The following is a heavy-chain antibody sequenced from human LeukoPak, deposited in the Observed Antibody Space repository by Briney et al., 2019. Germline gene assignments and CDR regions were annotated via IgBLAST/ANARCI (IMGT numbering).Heavy chain of an antibody. CDR3: AKAVGDYYYYGSAEIAFDI. J-gene: IGHJ3*02. V-gene: IGHV3-23*01. Sequence: GGSLRLSCAASGFSFSNYAMSWVRQAPARGPEWVSSIRGGGETFYADSVKGRFTISRDNSKNTLYLQMNSLRAEDTAVYYCAKAVGDYYYYGSAEIAFDIWGQGTMVTVSS. CDR2: IRGGGET. D-gene: IGHD3-10*01. CDR1: GFSFSNYA.